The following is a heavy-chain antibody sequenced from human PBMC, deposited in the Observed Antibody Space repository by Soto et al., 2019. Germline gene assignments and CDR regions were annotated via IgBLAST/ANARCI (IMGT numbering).Heavy chain of an antibody. CDR2: MNPSRGKT. J-gene: IGHJ4*02. D-gene: IGHD6-13*01. Sequence: ASVKVSCKTSGYSFTSLDINWVRQAPGQGPEWMGWMNPSRGKTGYAQKFQDRVIMTRDTSTSTAYMELRSLRYEDTAVYYCGRGVRAGIDQWGQGTLVTVYS. CDR1: GYSFTSLD. CDR3: GRGVRAGIDQ. V-gene: IGHV1-8*01.